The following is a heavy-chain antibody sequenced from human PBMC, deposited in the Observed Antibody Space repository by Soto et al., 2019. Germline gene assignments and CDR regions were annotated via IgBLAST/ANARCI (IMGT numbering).Heavy chain of an antibody. CDR3: SRGVRFLDWFPCQNYFDY. Sequence: SEILSLTCAVSGGSFSGYYWSWIRQPPGKGLEWIGEINHSGSTNYNPSLKSRVTISVDTSKNQFSLKLSSVTAADTAVYYCSRGVRFLDWFPCQNYFDYWGQGTLVTVSS. CDR2: INHSGST. J-gene: IGHJ4*02. CDR1: GGSFSGYY. D-gene: IGHD3-3*01. V-gene: IGHV4-34*01.